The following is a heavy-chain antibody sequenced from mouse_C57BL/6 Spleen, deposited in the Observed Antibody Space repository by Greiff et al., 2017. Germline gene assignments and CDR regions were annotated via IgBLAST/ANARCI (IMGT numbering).Heavy chain of an antibody. CDR3: AMSGSSYYFDY. J-gene: IGHJ2*01. Sequence: VQLQQSGAELVKPGASVKLSCTASGFNIKDYYMHWVKQRPEQGLEWIGRIDPEDGETKYAPKFQGKATLTADTSSNTAYLQLSSLTSEDTAVYYCAMSGSSYYFDYWGQGTTLTVSS. CDR1: GFNIKDYY. D-gene: IGHD1-3*01. CDR2: IDPEDGET. V-gene: IGHV14-2*01.